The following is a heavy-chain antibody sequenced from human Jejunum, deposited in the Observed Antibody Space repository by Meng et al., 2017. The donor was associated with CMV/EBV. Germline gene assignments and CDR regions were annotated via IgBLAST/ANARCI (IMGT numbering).Heavy chain of an antibody. V-gene: IGHV4-61*02. J-gene: IGHJ5*02. D-gene: IGHD3-9*01. CDR2: ISTGGST. Sequence: QLQLRETGPGLVKPSQTLALTSTVSGGPIGSDDFWSWLRQPAGKGLEWIGRISTGGSTSYNPSLKSRVALSLDTSKNQFSLRLSSVTAADTAIYYCARDILIGYIRHNYFDPWGQGTLVTVSS. CDR1: GGPIGSDDF. CDR3: ARDILIGYIRHNYFDP.